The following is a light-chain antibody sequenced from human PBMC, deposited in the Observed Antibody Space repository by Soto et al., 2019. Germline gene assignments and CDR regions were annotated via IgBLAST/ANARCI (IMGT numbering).Light chain of an antibody. CDR3: QQYDDLPIT. J-gene: IGKJ5*01. V-gene: IGKV1-33*01. Sequence: DIQMTQSPSSLSASVGDRVTITCRASQNISNYLNWYQQKPGKAPKLLIYAASSLQSGVPSRFSGSGSGTHFTFTIASLQPEDTAIYYCQQYDDLPITFGQGTRLEIK. CDR2: AAS. CDR1: QNISNY.